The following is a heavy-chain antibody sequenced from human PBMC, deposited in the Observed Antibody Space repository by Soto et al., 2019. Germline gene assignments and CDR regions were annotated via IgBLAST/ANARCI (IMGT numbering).Heavy chain of an antibody. CDR3: ARPPREWELRAGGY. D-gene: IGHD1-26*01. CDR1: GFTFSSYA. J-gene: IGHJ4*02. CDR2: ISYDGSDK. V-gene: IGHV3-30-3*01. Sequence: QVQLVESGGGVVQPGRSLRLSCAASGFTFSSYAMHWVRQAPGKGLEWVAVISYDGSDKYYADSGKGRFTISRDNSKNTRYLQKNSLRDEDTAVYYCARPPREWELRAGGYWGQGTLVTVSS.